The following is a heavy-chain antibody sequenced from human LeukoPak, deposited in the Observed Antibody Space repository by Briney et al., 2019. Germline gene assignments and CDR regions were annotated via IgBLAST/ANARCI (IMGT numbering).Heavy chain of an antibody. J-gene: IGHJ6*02. CDR1: GFTSDDYA. CDR3: AKVQWSQYGMDV. D-gene: IGHD2-15*01. CDR2: ISWNSGSI. Sequence: PGRSLRLSCAASGFTSDDYAMHWVRHAPGKGLEWVSGISWNSGSIGYADSVKGRFTISRDNAKNSLYLQMNSLRAEDTALYYCAKVQWSQYGMDVWGQGTTVTVSS. V-gene: IGHV3-9*02.